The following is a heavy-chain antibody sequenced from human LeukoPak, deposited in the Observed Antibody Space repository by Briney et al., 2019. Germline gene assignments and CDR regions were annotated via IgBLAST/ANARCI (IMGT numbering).Heavy chain of an antibody. V-gene: IGHV4-59*08. CDR1: GDSFSSHY. Sequence: PSETLSLTCAVSGDSFSSHYWTWIRQPPGKGLEWIGYIYYSGSTNYNPSLKSRVTISVDTSKNQFSLKLSSVTAADTAVYYCARRIAVAGKDYYYGMDVWGQGTTVTVSS. CDR2: IYYSGST. J-gene: IGHJ6*02. CDR3: ARRIAVAGKDYYYGMDV. D-gene: IGHD6-19*01.